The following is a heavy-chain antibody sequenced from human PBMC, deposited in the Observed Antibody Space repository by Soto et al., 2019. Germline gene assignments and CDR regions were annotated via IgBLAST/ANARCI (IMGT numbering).Heavy chain of an antibody. CDR2: ISWNSGSI. Sequence: EVQLVESGGGLVQPGRSLRLSCAASGFTFDDYAMHWVRQAQGKGLECVSGISWNSGSIGYADSVKGRFTISRDNAKNSLYLQMNSLRAEDTALYYCAKDTQLGYCSSTSCYAFDIWGQGTMVTVSS. CDR3: AKDTQLGYCSSTSCYAFDI. D-gene: IGHD2-2*01. CDR1: GFTFDDYA. J-gene: IGHJ3*02. V-gene: IGHV3-9*01.